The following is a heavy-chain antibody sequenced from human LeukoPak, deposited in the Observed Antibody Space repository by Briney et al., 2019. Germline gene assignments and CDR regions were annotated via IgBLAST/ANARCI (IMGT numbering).Heavy chain of an antibody. CDR1: GYTFTSYD. Sequence: GASVKVSCKASGYTFTSYDINWVRQATGQGLERMGWMNPNSGNTGYAQKFQGRVTITRNTSISTAYMELSSLRSEDTAVYYCARGAAGYSSSWPDYWGQGTLVTVSS. CDR3: ARGAAGYSSSWPDY. D-gene: IGHD6-13*01. V-gene: IGHV1-8*03. CDR2: MNPNSGNT. J-gene: IGHJ4*02.